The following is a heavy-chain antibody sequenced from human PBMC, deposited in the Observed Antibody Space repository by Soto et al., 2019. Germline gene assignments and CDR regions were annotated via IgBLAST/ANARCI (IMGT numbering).Heavy chain of an antibody. V-gene: IGHV3-15*01. Sequence: GVPLRVSCAASGLTFIDLAMSWVSQAQGKGLEWVGRVKSKNDGGTTDFAVPVKGRFAISRDDSKNMVYLEMNSLQTEDTAIYYCTTDSYITSIIVRFDYWGHGTLVTVSS. D-gene: IGHD3-22*01. CDR1: GLTFIDLA. CDR2: VKSKNDGGTT. J-gene: IGHJ4*01. CDR3: TTDSYITSIIVRFDY.